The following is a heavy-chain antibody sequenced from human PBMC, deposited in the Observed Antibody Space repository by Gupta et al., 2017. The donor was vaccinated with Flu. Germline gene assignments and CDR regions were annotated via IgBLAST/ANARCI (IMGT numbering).Heavy chain of an antibody. CDR1: GYTFTIYC. CDR3: AITPPMFGVVTGYWASMDV. Sequence: QVQLVQSGAEVKRPGASVKVSCKASGYTFTIYCTHWVRQAPGQGLEWMGVINPSGGSTSYAQRFQGRVTMTGDTSTSTVYMELSGLKSEDTAIYYCAITPPMFGVVTGYWASMDVWGQGTTVTVSS. V-gene: IGHV1-46*01. J-gene: IGHJ6*02. CDR2: INPSGGST. D-gene: IGHD3-3*01.